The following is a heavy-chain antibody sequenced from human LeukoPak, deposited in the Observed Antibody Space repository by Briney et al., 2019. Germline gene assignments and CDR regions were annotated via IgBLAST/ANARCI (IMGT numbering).Heavy chain of an antibody. V-gene: IGHV3-11*01. Sequence: GGSLRLSCAASGFTFSDYYMSWIRQAPGKGLEWVLYISSSGSTIYYADSVKGRFTISRDNAKNSLYLQMNSLRAEDTAVYYCAREVVPAAKGVGFDPWGQGTLVTVSS. CDR1: GFTFSDYY. J-gene: IGHJ5*02. CDR2: ISSSGSTI. CDR3: AREVVPAAKGVGFDP. D-gene: IGHD2-2*01.